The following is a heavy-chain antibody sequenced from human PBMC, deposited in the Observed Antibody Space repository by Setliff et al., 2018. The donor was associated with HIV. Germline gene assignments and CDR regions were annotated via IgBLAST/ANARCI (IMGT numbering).Heavy chain of an antibody. D-gene: IGHD3-22*01. CDR1: GGPITTSTYY. V-gene: IGHV4-39*07. CDR2: IYQSGTT. J-gene: IGHJ3*02. Sequence: ETLSLTCTVSGGPITTSTYYWGWIRQPPGKGLEWIGNIYQSGTTFYNASLRSRVTMSVDTSKNQFSLKLNFVTAEDTALYYCARGEYYDSSGYFSDAFDIWGQGTMVT. CDR3: ARGEYYDSSGYFSDAFDI.